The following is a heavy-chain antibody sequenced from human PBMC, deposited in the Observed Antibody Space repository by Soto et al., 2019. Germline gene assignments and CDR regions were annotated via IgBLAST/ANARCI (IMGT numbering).Heavy chain of an antibody. CDR2: IYPGDSDT. CDR3: ARSRYYYDSSGYYYDHAFDI. V-gene: IGHV5-51*01. D-gene: IGHD3-22*01. Sequence: LXESLKISCKGSGYSFTSYWIGLVRQMPGKGLEWMGIIYPGDSDTRYSPSFQGQVTISADKSISTAYLQWSSLKASDTAMYYCARSRYYYDSSGYYYDHAFDIWGQGTMVTVS. J-gene: IGHJ3*02. CDR1: GYSFTSYW.